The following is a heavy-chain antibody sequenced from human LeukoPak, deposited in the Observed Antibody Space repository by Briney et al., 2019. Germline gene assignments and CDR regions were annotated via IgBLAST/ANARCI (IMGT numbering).Heavy chain of an antibody. CDR2: INPSSGST. Sequence: ASVKVSCKASGYTFTSYGISWVRQAPGQGLEWMGIINPSSGSTSYAQKFQGRVTMTRDTSTSTVYMDLSSLRSEDTAVYYCASGDPRIAALYYFDYWGQGTLVTVSS. D-gene: IGHD6-6*01. V-gene: IGHV1-46*01. J-gene: IGHJ4*02. CDR1: GYTFTSYG. CDR3: ASGDPRIAALYYFDY.